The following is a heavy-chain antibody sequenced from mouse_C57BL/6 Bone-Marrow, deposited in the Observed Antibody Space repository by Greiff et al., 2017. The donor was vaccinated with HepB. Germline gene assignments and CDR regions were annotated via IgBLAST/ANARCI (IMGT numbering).Heavy chain of an antibody. V-gene: IGHV1-69*01. D-gene: IGHD1-1*01. J-gene: IGHJ1*03. Sequence: QVQLQQPGAELVMPGASVKLSCKASGYTFTSYWMHWVKQRPGQGLEWIGEIDPSDSYTNYNQKFKGKSTLTVDKSSSTAYMQLSSLTSEDSAVYYCARGGPYYGSSYVPFDVWGTGTTVTGAS. CDR1: GYTFTSYW. CDR3: ARGGPYYGSSYVPFDV. CDR2: IDPSDSYT.